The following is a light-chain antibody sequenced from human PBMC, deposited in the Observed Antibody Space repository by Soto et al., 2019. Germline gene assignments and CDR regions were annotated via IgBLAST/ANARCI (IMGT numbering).Light chain of an antibody. CDR3: QQNHSAPRT. CDR1: ESVSRY. CDR2: DAS. Sequence: DIQMTQSPSSLSASVGDGVTITCPASESVSRYLIWYQQKPGKAPHLLIIDASTLHAGVPSRFSGSGSGTEFTLTISSVQPEDFAIYYCQQNHSAPRTFGQGTRLDIK. V-gene: IGKV1-39*01. J-gene: IGKJ1*01.